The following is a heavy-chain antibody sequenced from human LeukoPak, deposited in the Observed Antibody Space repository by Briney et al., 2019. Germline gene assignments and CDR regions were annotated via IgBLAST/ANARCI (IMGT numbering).Heavy chain of an antibody. CDR2: IYSGGST. V-gene: IGHV3-53*01. D-gene: IGHD2-2*01. CDR1: GFTVSSNY. Sequence: GGSLRLSCAASGFTVSSNYMSWVRQAPGKGLEWVSVIYSGGSTYYADSVKGRFTISRDNSNNTLYLQMNSLRAEDTAVYYCARDLGVPAAMALDYWGQGTLVTVSS. CDR3: ARDLGVPAAMALDY. J-gene: IGHJ4*02.